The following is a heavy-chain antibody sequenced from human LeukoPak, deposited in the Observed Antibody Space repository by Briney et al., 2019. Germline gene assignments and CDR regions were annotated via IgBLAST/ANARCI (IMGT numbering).Heavy chain of an antibody. CDR1: GYTFTSYG. D-gene: IGHD3-22*01. J-gene: IGHJ4*02. V-gene: IGHV1-18*01. Sequence: GASVKVSCKASGYTFTSYGISWVRQAPGEGLEWVGWISAYNGNTNYAQKLQGRVTMTTDTSTSTAYMELRSLRSDDTAVYYCARDTTVYYDSSGYIDYWGQGTLVTVSS. CDR2: ISAYNGNT. CDR3: ARDTTVYYDSSGYIDY.